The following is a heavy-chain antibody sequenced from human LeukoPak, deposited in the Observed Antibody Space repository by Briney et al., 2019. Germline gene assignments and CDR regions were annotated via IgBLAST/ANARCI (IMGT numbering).Heavy chain of an antibody. CDR3: ARVDSSSYYYYYMDV. CDR2: IYYSGST. D-gene: IGHD6-6*01. Sequence: SETLSLTCTVSGGSISSSSYYWGWIRQPPGKGLEWIGYIYYSGSTNYNPSLKSRVTISVDTSKNQFSLKLSSVTAADTAVYYCARVDSSSYYYYYMDVWGKGTTVTVSS. J-gene: IGHJ6*03. CDR1: GGSISSSSYY. V-gene: IGHV4-61*05.